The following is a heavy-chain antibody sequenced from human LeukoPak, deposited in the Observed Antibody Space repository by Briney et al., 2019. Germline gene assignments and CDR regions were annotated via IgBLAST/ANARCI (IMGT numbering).Heavy chain of an antibody. CDR1: GGSINNNY. CDR2: FYTGGTT. J-gene: IGHJ4*02. D-gene: IGHD4-23*01. CDR3: ARDPNSAL. Sequence: SVTLSLTCVVSGGSINNNYWSWIRQPAGKGLEWIGRFYTGGTTNYNPSLKSRVTISVDTSKNQFSLRLSSVTAADTAVYYCARDPNSALWGQGTLVTVSS. V-gene: IGHV4-4*07.